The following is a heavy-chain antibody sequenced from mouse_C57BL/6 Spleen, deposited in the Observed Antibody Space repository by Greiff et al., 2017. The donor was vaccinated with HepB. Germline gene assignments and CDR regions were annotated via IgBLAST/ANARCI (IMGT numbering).Heavy chain of an antibody. J-gene: IGHJ4*01. Sequence: QVQLQQPGAELVRPGSSVKLSCKTSGYTFTSYWMDWVKRRPGQGLEWIGNIYPSDSETHYNQKFKDKATLTVDKSSSTAYMQLSSLTSEDSAVYYCARGNYYGSSDAMGRWAQGTSVTVSS. D-gene: IGHD1-1*01. CDR2: IYPSDSET. V-gene: IGHV1-61*01. CDR1: GYTFTSYW. CDR3: ARGNYYGSSDAMGR.